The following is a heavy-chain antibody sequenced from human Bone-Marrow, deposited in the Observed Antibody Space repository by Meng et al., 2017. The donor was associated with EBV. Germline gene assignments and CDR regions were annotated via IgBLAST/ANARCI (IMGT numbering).Heavy chain of an antibody. V-gene: IGHV4-4*02. D-gene: IGHD3-16*01. CDR3: ARVKGELVDY. CDR1: GGSISSSNW. Sequence: RLQGSDPRQVKPSVTLSCTSPVSGGSISSSNWWSWARQPPGKGLEWIGEIYHSGSTNYNPSLKSRVTISVDKSKNQFSLKLSSVTAADTAVYYCARVKGELVDYWGQGTLVTVSS. CDR2: IYHSGST. J-gene: IGHJ4*02.